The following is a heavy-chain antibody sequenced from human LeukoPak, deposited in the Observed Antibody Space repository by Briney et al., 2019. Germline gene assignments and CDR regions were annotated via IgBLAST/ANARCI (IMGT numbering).Heavy chain of an antibody. D-gene: IGHD3-3*01. CDR3: ARHATWADFWSGYYIDY. V-gene: IGHV4-39*01. Sequence: SETLSLTCTVSGGSISSSSYYWGWIRQPPGKGLEWIGSIYYSGSTYYNPSLKSRVTISVDTSKNQFSLKLSSVTAADTAVYYCARHATWADFWSGYYIDYWGQGTLVTVSS. CDR1: GGSISSSSYY. CDR2: IYYSGST. J-gene: IGHJ4*02.